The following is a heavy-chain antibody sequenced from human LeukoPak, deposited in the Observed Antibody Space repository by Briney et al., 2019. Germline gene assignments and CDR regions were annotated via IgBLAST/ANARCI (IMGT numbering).Heavy chain of an antibody. Sequence: PSETLSLTCTVSGGSISSQFWSWIRQPPGKGLEWIGNIYNSGTTNYNPSLESRVTISVDTSKNQPSLQLTSVTAADTAVYYCTKATQWLAFDYWGWGTLVTVSS. D-gene: IGHD6-19*01. CDR2: IYNSGTT. J-gene: IGHJ4*02. V-gene: IGHV4-59*11. CDR1: GGSISSQF. CDR3: TKATQWLAFDY.